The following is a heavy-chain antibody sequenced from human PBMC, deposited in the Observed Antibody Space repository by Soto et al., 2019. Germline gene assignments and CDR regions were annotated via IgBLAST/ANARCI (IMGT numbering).Heavy chain of an antibody. CDR1: GFSLSTSGVG. CDR3: AHVYGGYDSFDY. D-gene: IGHD5-12*01. J-gene: IGHJ4*02. CDR2: IYWDDDK. Sequence: QITLKESGPTLVKPTQTLTLTCTFSGFSLSTSGVGVGWIRQPPGMALEWLALIYWDDDKRYSPSLKSRLTXXKXXSKNQVVLTMTHMDPVDTATYYCAHVYGGYDSFDYWGQGTLVTVSS. V-gene: IGHV2-5*02.